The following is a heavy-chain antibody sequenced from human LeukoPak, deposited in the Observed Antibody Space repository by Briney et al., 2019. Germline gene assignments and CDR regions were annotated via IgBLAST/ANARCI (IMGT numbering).Heavy chain of an antibody. Sequence: QTGRSLRLSCVASGLPIADFAMHWVSQAPGKGLEWDSLISGDGVSTFYADSVKGRFSISRDNSKNSLSLEMNSLRTEDTAMYYCARESGKFDYWGQGTLVAVSS. J-gene: IGHJ4*02. CDR1: GLPIADFA. CDR3: ARESGKFDY. V-gene: IGHV3-43*02. CDR2: ISGDGVST.